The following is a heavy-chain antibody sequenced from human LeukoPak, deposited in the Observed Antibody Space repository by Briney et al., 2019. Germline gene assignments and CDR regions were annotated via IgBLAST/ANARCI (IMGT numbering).Heavy chain of an antibody. CDR3: ASFATYGYSYRYYFDY. V-gene: IGHV3-48*03. CDR1: GFTFSSYE. CDR2: ISSSGSTI. J-gene: IGHJ4*02. Sequence: GGXXRLSCAASGFTFSSYEMNWVRQAPGKGLEWVSYISSSGSTIYYADSVKGGFTIYRDKAKNSLYLQMNSLRAEDTAVYYCASFATYGYSYRYYFDYWGQGTLVTVSS. D-gene: IGHD5-18*01.